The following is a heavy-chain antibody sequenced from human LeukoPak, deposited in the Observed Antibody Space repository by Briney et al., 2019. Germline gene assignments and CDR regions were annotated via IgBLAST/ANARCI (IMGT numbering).Heavy chain of an antibody. J-gene: IGHJ3*02. D-gene: IGHD2-2*01. CDR1: GGSISSYY. V-gene: IGHV4-59*08. CDR3: ARHGNIVVLPDASKAFDI. Sequence: SSETLSLTCTVSGGSISSYYWSWIRQPPGKGLEWIGYIYYSGSTNYNPSLKSRVTISVDTSKSQFSLRLSSVTAADTAVFYCARHGNIVVLPDASKAFDIWGQGTMVTVSS. CDR2: IYYSGST.